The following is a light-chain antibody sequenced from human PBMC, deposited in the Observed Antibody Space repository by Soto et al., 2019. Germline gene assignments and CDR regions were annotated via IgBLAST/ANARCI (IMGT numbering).Light chain of an antibody. J-gene: IGKJ4*01. CDR1: QSVSSN. CDR2: GAS. Sequence: EIVLTQSPATLSVSPGESATLSCRASQSVSSNLAWYQQKPGQAPRLLIYGASTRATGIPARFSGSGSGTEFTLTISSLQSEDFAVYYCQQYNNWPRVLTFGGGTKVEIK. V-gene: IGKV3-15*01. CDR3: QQYNNWPRVLT.